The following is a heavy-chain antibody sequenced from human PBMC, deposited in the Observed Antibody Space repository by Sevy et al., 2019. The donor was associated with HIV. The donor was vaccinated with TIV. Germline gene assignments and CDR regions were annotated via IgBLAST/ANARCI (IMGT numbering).Heavy chain of an antibody. V-gene: IGHV1-2*02. D-gene: IGHD3-22*01. CDR2: INPQTGGT. J-gene: IGHJ4*02. Sequence: ASVKVSCKASGYTFTEYYVHWLRQAPGQGLAWMGWINPQTGGTYFDKKFQDRVTLTRAMSNNAVYLELSGLKFDDTAAVFCARMGDYFDRRRYYPLKYWGLGTLVTVSS. CDR3: ARMGDYFDRRRYYPLKY. CDR1: GYTFTEYY.